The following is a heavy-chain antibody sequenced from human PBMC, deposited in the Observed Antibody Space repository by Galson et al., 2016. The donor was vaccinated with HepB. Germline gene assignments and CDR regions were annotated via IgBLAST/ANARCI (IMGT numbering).Heavy chain of an antibody. CDR1: GYSFSSYW. Sequence: QSGAEVKKPGESLKISCKGSGYSFSSYWIGWVRQMPGKGLEWMGIIYPHDSDTRYSPSFQGQVTISADKSSSTAYLQWSSLKASDTAVSYCARLVTTVTPIDYWGQGTLVTVSS. V-gene: IGHV5-51*01. D-gene: IGHD4-17*01. CDR3: ARLVTTVTPIDY. J-gene: IGHJ4*02. CDR2: IYPHDSDT.